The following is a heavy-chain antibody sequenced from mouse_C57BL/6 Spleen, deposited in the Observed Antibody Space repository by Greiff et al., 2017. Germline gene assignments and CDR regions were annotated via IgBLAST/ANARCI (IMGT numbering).Heavy chain of an antibody. CDR1: GYTFTSYW. V-gene: IGHV1-64*01. CDR2: IHPNSGST. D-gene: IGHD1-1*01. J-gene: IGHJ2*01. Sequence: QVHVKQPGAELVKPGASVKLSCKASGYTFTSYWMHWVKQRPGQGLEWIGMIHPNSGSTNYNEKFKSKATLTVDKSSSTAYMQLSSLTSEDSAVYYCARGTTVPDYWGQGTTLTVSS. CDR3: ARGTTVPDY.